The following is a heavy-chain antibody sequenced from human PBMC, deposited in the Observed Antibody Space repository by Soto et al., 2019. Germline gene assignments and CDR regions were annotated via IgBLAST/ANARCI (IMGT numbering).Heavy chain of an antibody. CDR1: GYTFTGYY. CDR3: ARDTGAYFDWLLPYGMDV. Sequence: ASVKVSCKASGYTFTGYYMHWVRQAPGQGLEWMGWINPNSGGTNYAQKFQGWVTMTRDTSTSTVYMELSSLRSEDTAVYYCARDTGAYFDWLLPYGMDVWGQGTTVTVSS. V-gene: IGHV1-2*04. CDR2: INPNSGGT. J-gene: IGHJ6*02. D-gene: IGHD3-9*01.